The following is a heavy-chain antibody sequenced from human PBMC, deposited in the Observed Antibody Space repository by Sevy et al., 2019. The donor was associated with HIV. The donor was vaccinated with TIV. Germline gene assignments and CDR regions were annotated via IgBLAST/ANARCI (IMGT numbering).Heavy chain of an antibody. Sequence: SETLSLTCTVSGGSITSLYWNWIRQPPGKGLDWIANIYYNGHINYNPSLKSRVTLSLHTPKNQFSLRLSSVTAADTAMYYCAGENAWGRGYSWGQGTLVTVSS. V-gene: IGHV4-59*08. CDR3: AGENAWGRGYS. J-gene: IGHJ4*02. CDR2: IYYNGHI. D-gene: IGHD1-26*01. CDR1: GGSITSLY.